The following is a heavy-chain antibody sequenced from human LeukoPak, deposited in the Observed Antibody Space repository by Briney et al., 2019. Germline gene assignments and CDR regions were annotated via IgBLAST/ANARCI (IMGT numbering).Heavy chain of an antibody. D-gene: IGHD3-3*01. J-gene: IGHJ4*02. V-gene: IGHV3-23*01. CDR2: INCSGGST. Sequence: GGSLRLSCAASGFTLSSYAMSWVRQAPGKGLEWFSSINCSGGSTYYAASVKGRFTISRDNSKNTLYLQMNSLRAEDTAVYYCAKDREDFWSGYYSPSDYWGQGTLVTVSS. CDR1: GFTLSSYA. CDR3: AKDREDFWSGYYSPSDY.